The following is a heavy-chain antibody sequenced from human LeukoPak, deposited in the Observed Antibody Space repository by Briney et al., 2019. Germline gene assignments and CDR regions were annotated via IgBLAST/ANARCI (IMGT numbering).Heavy chain of an antibody. D-gene: IGHD3-10*01. CDR3: ARWGGNDYYGSGSYPSARYYFDY. CDR1: GGSISSYY. J-gene: IGHJ4*02. Sequence: SETLSLTCTVSGGSISSYYWSWIRQPPGKGLEWIGYIHYSGSTNYNPSLKSRVTISVDTSKNQFSLKLSSVTAADTAVYYCARWGGNDYYGSGSYPSARYYFDYWGQGTLVTVSS. CDR2: IHYSGST. V-gene: IGHV4-59*01.